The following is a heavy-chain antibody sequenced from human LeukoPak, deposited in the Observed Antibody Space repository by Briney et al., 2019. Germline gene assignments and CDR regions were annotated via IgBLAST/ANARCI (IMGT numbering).Heavy chain of an antibody. V-gene: IGHV4-38-2*02. CDR2: IYHSGST. CDR3: ARVDYFDSSGYHYYFDY. D-gene: IGHD3-22*01. Sequence: SETLSLTCIVSGYSISSGYYWGWIRQPPGKGLEWIGNIYHSGSTYYNPSLKSRVTISVATSKNQFSLKLSSVTAADTAVYYCARVDYFDSSGYHYYFDYWGQGTLVTVSS. CDR1: GYSISSGYY. J-gene: IGHJ4*02.